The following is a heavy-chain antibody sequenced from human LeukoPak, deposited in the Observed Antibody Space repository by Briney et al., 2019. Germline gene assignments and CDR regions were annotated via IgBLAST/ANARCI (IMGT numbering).Heavy chain of an antibody. J-gene: IGHJ6*03. Sequence: PSETLSLTCTVSGGSISSSSYYWGWIRQPPGKGLEWIGSTYYSGSTYYNPSLKSRVTISVDTSKNQFSLKLSSVTAADTAVYYCARHVWGGSPPDYMDVWGKGTTVTVSS. CDR1: GGSISSSSYY. CDR2: TYYSGST. V-gene: IGHV4-39*01. D-gene: IGHD7-27*01. CDR3: ARHVWGGSPPDYMDV.